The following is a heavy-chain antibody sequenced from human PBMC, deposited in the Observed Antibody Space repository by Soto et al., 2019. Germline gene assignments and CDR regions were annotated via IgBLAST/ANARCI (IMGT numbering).Heavy chain of an antibody. CDR1: GFTFSSYS. CDR3: ARAFYDILTGLDDHDAFDI. Sequence: PGGSLRLTCAASGFTFSSYSMNWVRQATGKGLEWVSGIGIAGDTYYQGSVKGRFTISRENAKSSLYLQMNSLRAEDTAVYYCARAFYDILTGLDDHDAFDIWGQGTMVTVSS. V-gene: IGHV3-13*04. J-gene: IGHJ3*02. CDR2: IGIAGDT. D-gene: IGHD3-9*01.